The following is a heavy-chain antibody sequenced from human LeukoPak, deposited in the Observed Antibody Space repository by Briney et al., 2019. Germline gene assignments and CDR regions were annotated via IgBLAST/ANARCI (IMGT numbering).Heavy chain of an antibody. Sequence: GRSLRLSCAASGFTFSSYGMHWVRQAPGKGLEWVAVIWYDGSNKYYADSVKGRFTISRDNSKNTLYLQMNSLRAEDTAVYYCARDPHTGLYDSSGYYPWRAFDIWGQGTMVTVSS. CDR1: GFTFSSYG. V-gene: IGHV3-33*01. J-gene: IGHJ3*02. CDR2: IWYDGSNK. CDR3: ARDPHTGLYDSSGYYPWRAFDI. D-gene: IGHD3-22*01.